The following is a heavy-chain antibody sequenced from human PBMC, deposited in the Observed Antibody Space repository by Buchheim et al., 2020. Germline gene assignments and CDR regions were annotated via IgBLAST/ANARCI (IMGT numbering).Heavy chain of an antibody. V-gene: IGHV3-11*01. CDR3: ARPLAL. CDR2: ISNDGTSI. J-gene: IGHJ4*02. Sequence: QVQLVESGGGLVKPGGSLRLSCAASGFSFSGYYMSWIRQAPGKGLEWIAYISNDGTSIYYADSVKGRFTISRDNAEHSLFLQMNGLTADDTAVYYCARPLALWGQGTL. D-gene: IGHD3-3*02. CDR1: GFSFSGYY.